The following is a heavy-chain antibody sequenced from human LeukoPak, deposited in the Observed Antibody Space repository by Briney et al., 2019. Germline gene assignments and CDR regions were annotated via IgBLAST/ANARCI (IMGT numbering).Heavy chain of an antibody. V-gene: IGHV3-23*01. CDR2: ICGSGGCT. J-gene: IGHJ4*02. Sequence: GGSLRLSCEASGFTFNTYAIYWVRQAPGKGLEWVSGICGSGGCTYYADSVKGRFTISRDNSKNTLYLQMNSLRAEDTAVYYCAKRGDGGGLIDEFDYWGQGTLVTVSS. CDR1: GFTFNTYA. D-gene: IGHD3-16*01. CDR3: AKRGDGGGLIDEFDY.